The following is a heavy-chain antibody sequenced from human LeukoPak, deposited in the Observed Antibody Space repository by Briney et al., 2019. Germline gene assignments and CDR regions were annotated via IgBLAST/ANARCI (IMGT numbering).Heavy chain of an antibody. CDR2: IYPYSGDT. CDR1: GYTFTGYY. Sequence: ASAKVSCKASGYTFTGYYIHWVRQAPGQGLEWMGWIYPYSGDTNYAQNFQGRVTMTRDTSISTAYMELSRLRSDDTAVYYCATPERGYSGYDFGSWGQGTLVTVSS. D-gene: IGHD5-12*01. CDR3: ATPERGYSGYDFGS. J-gene: IGHJ4*02. V-gene: IGHV1-2*02.